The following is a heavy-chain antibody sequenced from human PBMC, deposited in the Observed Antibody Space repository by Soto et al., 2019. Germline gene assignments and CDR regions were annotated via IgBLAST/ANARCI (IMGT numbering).Heavy chain of an antibody. Sequence: SETLSLTCAVSGYSISSGYYWGWILQPPWKGLEWIGSIYHSGSTYYNPSLKSRVTISVDTSKNQFSLKLSSVTAADTAVYYCAGRLYYDFWSGYYTGHYFDYWGQGTLVTV. V-gene: IGHV4-38-2*01. CDR1: GYSISSGYY. D-gene: IGHD3-3*01. CDR2: IYHSGST. CDR3: AGRLYYDFWSGYYTGHYFDY. J-gene: IGHJ4*02.